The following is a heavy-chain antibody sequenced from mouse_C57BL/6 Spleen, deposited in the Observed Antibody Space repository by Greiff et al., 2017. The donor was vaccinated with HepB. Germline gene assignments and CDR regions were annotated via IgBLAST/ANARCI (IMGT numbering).Heavy chain of an antibody. D-gene: IGHD1-1*01. CDR2: INPNYGTT. CDR1: GYSFTDYN. Sequence: EVQLQESGPELVKPGASVKISCKASGYSFTDYNMNWVKQSNGKSLEWIGVINPNYGTTSYNQKFKGKATLTVDQSSSTAYMQLNSLTSEDSAVYYCARPYGSSYDYAMDYWGQGTSVTVSS. J-gene: IGHJ4*01. V-gene: IGHV1-39*01. CDR3: ARPYGSSYDYAMDY.